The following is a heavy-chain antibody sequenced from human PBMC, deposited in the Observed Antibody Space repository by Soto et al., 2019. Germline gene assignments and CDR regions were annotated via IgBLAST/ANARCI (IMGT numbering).Heavy chain of an antibody. CDR1: GYTFTGYY. Sequence: QVQLVQSGAEVKESGASVKVSCKASGYTFTGYYIHWVRQAPGQGLEWVGEISPKSGGTRYAQKFQCRVTMTKDTSNTTVYMELSNQRPDDTAVYYCGRGRRGELVVFYWGQGTLVTVHS. J-gene: IGHJ4*02. V-gene: IGHV1-2*02. CDR3: GRGRRGELVVFY. D-gene: IGHD1-7*01. CDR2: ISPKSGGT.